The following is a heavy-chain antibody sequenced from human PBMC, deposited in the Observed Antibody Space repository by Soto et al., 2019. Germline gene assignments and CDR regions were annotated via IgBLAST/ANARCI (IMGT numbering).Heavy chain of an antibody. Sequence: GGSLRLSCAASGFTFSDYYMSWIRQAPGKGLEWVSYISSSGSTIYYADSVKGRFTISRDNAKNSLYLQMNSLRAEDTAVYYCARDKGYCTNGVCYNWFDPWGQGTLVTVSS. V-gene: IGHV3-11*01. CDR1: GFTFSDYY. CDR3: ARDKGYCTNGVCYNWFDP. D-gene: IGHD2-8*01. CDR2: ISSSGSTI. J-gene: IGHJ5*02.